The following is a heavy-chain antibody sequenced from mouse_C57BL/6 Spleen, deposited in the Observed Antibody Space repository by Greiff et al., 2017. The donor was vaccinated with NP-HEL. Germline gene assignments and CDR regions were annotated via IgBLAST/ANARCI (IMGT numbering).Heavy chain of an antibody. V-gene: IGHV14-4*01. CDR2: IDPENGDT. CDR1: GFNIKDDY. D-gene: IGHD2-3*01. CDR3: TPDGYYG. J-gene: IGHJ2*01. Sequence: VQLKESGAELVRPGASVKLSCTASGFNIKDDYMHWVKQRPEQGLEWIGWIDPENGDTEYASKFQGKATITADTSSNTAYLQLSSLTSEDTAVYYCTPDGYYGWGQGTTLTVSS.